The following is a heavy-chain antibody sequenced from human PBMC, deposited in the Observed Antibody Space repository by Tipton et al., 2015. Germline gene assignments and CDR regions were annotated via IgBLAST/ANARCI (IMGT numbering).Heavy chain of an antibody. CDR3: VKDSSPIAGPMDV. Sequence: SLRLSCAASGFSFDDYAMHWVRQVPGKGLEWVSGISWNSGDIGYADSVKGRFTISRDNAKNSLYLQMNSLRPEDTALYYCVKDSSPIAGPMDVWGQGTTVIVSS. J-gene: IGHJ6*02. CDR1: GFSFDDYA. V-gene: IGHV3-9*01. D-gene: IGHD2-15*01. CDR2: ISWNSGDI.